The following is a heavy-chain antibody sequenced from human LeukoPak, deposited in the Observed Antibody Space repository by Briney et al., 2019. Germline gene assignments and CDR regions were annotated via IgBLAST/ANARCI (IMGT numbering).Heavy chain of an antibody. CDR1: GGSISSYY. CDR3: ARGGRFGELDEIYYMDV. D-gene: IGHD3-10*01. V-gene: IGHV4-4*07. CDR2: SYTDETT. Sequence: SETLSLTCTVSGGSISSYYWTWIRQPAGKGLEWVGRSYTDETTNYSPSLKSRVTMSVDTSKNQFSLKLTSVTAADTAVYYCARGGRFGELDEIYYMDVWGKGTTVTISS. J-gene: IGHJ6*03.